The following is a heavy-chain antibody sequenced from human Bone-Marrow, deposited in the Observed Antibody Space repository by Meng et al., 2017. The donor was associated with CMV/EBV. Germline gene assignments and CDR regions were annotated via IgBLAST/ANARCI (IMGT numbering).Heavy chain of an antibody. CDR1: GGTFSSYA. Sequence: SVKVSCKASGGTFSSYAISWVRQAPGQGLEWMGGIIPILGIANYAQKFQGRVTITTDESTSTAYMELSSLRSEDTAVYYCARGRIAARAYYGMDVWGQGTTVTVSS. CDR3: ARGRIAARAYYGMDV. D-gene: IGHD6-6*01. V-gene: IGHV1-69*10. CDR2: IIPILGIA. J-gene: IGHJ6*02.